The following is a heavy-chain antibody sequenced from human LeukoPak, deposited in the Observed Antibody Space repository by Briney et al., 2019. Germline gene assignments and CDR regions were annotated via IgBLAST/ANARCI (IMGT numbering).Heavy chain of an antibody. CDR3: ARDLLASGYNAPAFDI. Sequence: GGSLRLSCAASGFTFSSYEMNWVRQAPGKGLEWVSYISSSGSTIYYADSVKGRFTISRDNAKNSLYLQMNSLRAEDTAVYYCARDLLASGYNAPAFDIWGQGTMVTVSS. J-gene: IGHJ3*02. CDR1: GFTFSSYE. V-gene: IGHV3-48*03. CDR2: ISSSGSTI. D-gene: IGHD5-24*01.